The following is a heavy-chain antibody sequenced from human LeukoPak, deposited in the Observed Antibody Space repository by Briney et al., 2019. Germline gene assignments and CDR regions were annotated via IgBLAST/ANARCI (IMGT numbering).Heavy chain of an antibody. CDR1: SGSISSNSYY. Sequence: SETLSLTCTGSSGSISSNSYYWGLIRQAPGTGLEVIGKINSGGGAYYNSALQGRVTISADTSKNQFFLELRSVTAADTAVYFCGARRAAPLRPLDFWGHGTLVTVSS. CDR3: GARRAAPLRPLDF. D-gene: IGHD5/OR15-5a*01. J-gene: IGHJ4*01. V-gene: IGHV4-39*01. CDR2: INSGGGA.